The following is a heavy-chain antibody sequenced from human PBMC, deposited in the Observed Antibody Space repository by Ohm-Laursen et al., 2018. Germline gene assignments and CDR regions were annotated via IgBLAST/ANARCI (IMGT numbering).Heavy chain of an antibody. CDR1: GFTFSSYE. V-gene: IGHV3-48*03. D-gene: IGHD6-19*01. Sequence: SLRLSCAASGFTFSSYEMNWVRQAPGKGLEWVSSISSGGSTIVYADSVKGRFTLSRDNAKNSLSLQMKSLRAEDTAVYYCAREAVAGTGDYFDYWGQGTLVTVSS. CDR3: AREAVAGTGDYFDY. J-gene: IGHJ4*02. CDR2: ISSGGSTI.